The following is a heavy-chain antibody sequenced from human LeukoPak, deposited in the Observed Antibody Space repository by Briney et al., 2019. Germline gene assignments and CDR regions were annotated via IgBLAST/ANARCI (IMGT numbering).Heavy chain of an antibody. Sequence: GGSLRLTCAASGLTFSSYAMSWVRQAPGQGLEWVSAISSSGGNTYYADSVKGRFTISRDNSKNTLYLQMNSLRAEDTAVYYCAKGGSDYDDHGYSFDYWGQGALVTVSS. D-gene: IGHD1-26*01. CDR2: ISSSGGNT. CDR1: GLTFSSYA. V-gene: IGHV3-23*01. J-gene: IGHJ4*02. CDR3: AKGGSDYDDHGYSFDY.